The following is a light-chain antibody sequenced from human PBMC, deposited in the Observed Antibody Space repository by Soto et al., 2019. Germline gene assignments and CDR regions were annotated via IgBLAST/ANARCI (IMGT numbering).Light chain of an antibody. V-gene: IGKV3-11*01. CDR2: DAS. CDR3: QQRLNWPPG. CDR1: QSVSSY. J-gene: IGKJ1*01. Sequence: EIVLTQSPATLSLSPGEGATLSCRASQSVSSYLAWYQQRPGQAPRLLIYDASNRATGVPARFSGSRSGTDFTLTISDLEPADFGLYYCQQRLNWPPGFGQGTKVDIK.